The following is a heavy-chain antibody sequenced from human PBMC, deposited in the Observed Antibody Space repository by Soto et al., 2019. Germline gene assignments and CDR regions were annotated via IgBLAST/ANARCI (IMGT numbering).Heavy chain of an antibody. CDR1: GGSISSYY. CDR2: IYTSGST. D-gene: IGHD2-15*01. CDR3: ARQLCGGSCYSLWSSGWFAP. J-gene: IGHJ5*02. V-gene: IGHV4-4*07. Sequence: PSETLSLTCTVSGGSISSYYWSWIRQPAGKGLEWIGRIYTSGSTNYNPSLKSRVTMSVDTSKNQFSLKLSSVTAADTAVYYCARQLCGGSCYSLWSSGWFAPWGQGTLVTVSS.